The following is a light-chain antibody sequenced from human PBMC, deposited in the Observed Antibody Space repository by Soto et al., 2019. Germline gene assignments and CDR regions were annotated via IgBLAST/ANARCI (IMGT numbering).Light chain of an antibody. CDR2: GAS. CDR3: QHYDSALWT. J-gene: IGKJ1*01. V-gene: IGKV3-20*01. Sequence: EIVLTQSPGTLSLSPGERAILSCRASQSINRNNFAWYQQKPGQAPRLLIYGASSRATGIPDRFSGSGAGTDFTLTISRVESEDFAVYYCQHYDSALWTFGQGTKVEIK. CDR1: QSINRNN.